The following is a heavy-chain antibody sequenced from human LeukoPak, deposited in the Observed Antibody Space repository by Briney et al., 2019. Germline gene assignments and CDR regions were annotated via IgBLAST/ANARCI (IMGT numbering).Heavy chain of an antibody. CDR3: ARSRGGTTPYFDY. Sequence: SETLSLTCTVSGGSISSSSYYWGWIRQPPGKGLEWIGSIYYSGSTYYNPSLKSRVTISVDTSKNQFSPKLSSVTAADTAVYYCARSRGGTTPYFDYWGQGTLVTVSS. CDR1: GGSISSSSYY. D-gene: IGHD2-15*01. CDR2: IYYSGST. V-gene: IGHV4-39*07. J-gene: IGHJ4*02.